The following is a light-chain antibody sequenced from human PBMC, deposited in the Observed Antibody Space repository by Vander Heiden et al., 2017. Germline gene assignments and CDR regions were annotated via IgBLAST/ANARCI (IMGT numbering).Light chain of an antibody. V-gene: IGLV2-14*01. CDR3: SSYTSSSTV. Sequence: QSALTQPASVSGSPGQSITISCTGTGSAVGGYNYVSWYQQHPDKAPKLMIYEVSNRPSGVSNRFSGSKSGNTASLTISGLQAEDEADYYCSSYTSSSTVFGGGTKLTVL. CDR2: EVS. CDR1: GSAVGGYNY. J-gene: IGLJ3*02.